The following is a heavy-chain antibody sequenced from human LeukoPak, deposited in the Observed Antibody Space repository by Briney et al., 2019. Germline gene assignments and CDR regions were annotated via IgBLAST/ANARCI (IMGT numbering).Heavy chain of an antibody. CDR3: ARRYFDWFLGAGGSLDI. CDR2: IKQDGSEK. Sequence: GGSLRLSCAGSGFTFRSDWMHWVRQAPGKGLEWVANIKQDGSEKYYVDSVKGRFTISRDNANDSVYLQMNSLRAEDTAVYYCARRYFDWFLGAGGSLDIWGQGTMVTVSS. V-gene: IGHV3-7*01. CDR1: GFTFRSDW. J-gene: IGHJ3*02. D-gene: IGHD3-9*01.